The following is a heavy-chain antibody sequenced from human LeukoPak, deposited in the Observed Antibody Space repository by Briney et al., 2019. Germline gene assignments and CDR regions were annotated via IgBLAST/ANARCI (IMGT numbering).Heavy chain of an antibody. J-gene: IGHJ5*02. CDR1: GGTFSSYA. Sequence: SVKVSCKASGGTFSSYAISWVRQAPGQGLEWMGGIIPIFGTANYAQKFQGRVTITADESTSTAYMELRSLRSEDTAVYYCARSVGSTNDDWFDPWGQGTLVTVSS. CDR3: ARSVGSTNDDWFDP. CDR2: IIPIFGTA. D-gene: IGHD1-26*01. V-gene: IGHV1-69*13.